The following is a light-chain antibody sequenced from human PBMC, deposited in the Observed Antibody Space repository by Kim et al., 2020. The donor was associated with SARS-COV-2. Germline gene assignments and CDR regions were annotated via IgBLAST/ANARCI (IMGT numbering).Light chain of an antibody. Sequence: ASVGDRVSIACRASQSICNWLAWYQQKAGKAPKLLISDASTLERGVPSRFSGSGSGTEFTLTISGLQPDDLATYHCQQYGAYPWTFGQGTKVDIK. J-gene: IGKJ1*01. CDR2: DAS. CDR3: QQYGAYPWT. CDR1: QSICNW. V-gene: IGKV1-5*01.